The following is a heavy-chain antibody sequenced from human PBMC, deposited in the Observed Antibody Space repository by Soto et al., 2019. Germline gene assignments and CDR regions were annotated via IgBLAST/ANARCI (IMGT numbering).Heavy chain of an antibody. Sequence: QVHLVQSGAEVKKPGASVKFSCKGSGYTFTSYGITWVRQAPGEGLERMGWISAHNGNTDYAQRLQGRVTVTRDTSTSTAYMELRSLRSDDTAVDYCARGRYGDYWGQGAVVTLSS. D-gene: IGHD1-1*01. CDR1: GYTFTSYG. V-gene: IGHV1-18*01. CDR3: ARGRYGDY. J-gene: IGHJ4*02. CDR2: ISAHNGNT.